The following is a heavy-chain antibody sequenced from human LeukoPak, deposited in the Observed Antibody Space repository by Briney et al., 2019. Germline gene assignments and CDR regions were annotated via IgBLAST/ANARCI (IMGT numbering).Heavy chain of an antibody. V-gene: IGHV1-18*01. CDR3: ARAGPTAFGIIIIRDFDY. Sequence: ASVKVSCKASGYTFTSYVISWVRQAPGQGLEWMGWISAYNGDTNYAQKFQGRVTMTTDTSTSTAYMEVRSLRSDDTAVYYCARAGPTAFGIIIIRDFDYWGQGTLVTVSS. CDR1: GYTFTSYV. CDR2: ISAYNGDT. D-gene: IGHD3-10*01. J-gene: IGHJ4*02.